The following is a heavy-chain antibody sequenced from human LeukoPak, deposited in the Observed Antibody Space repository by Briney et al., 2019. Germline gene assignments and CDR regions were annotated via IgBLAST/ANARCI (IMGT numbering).Heavy chain of an antibody. Sequence: PGGSLRLSCAASGFTFSSYSMNWVRQAPGKGLEWVQSIGSSSSYIYYADSVKGRFTISRDNAKNSLYLQMNSLRAEDTAVYYCAREKEGCSSTSCFSWFDPWGQGTLVTVSS. J-gene: IGHJ5*02. CDR1: GFTFSSYS. D-gene: IGHD2-2*01. CDR2: IGSSSSYI. CDR3: AREKEGCSSTSCFSWFDP. V-gene: IGHV3-21*01.